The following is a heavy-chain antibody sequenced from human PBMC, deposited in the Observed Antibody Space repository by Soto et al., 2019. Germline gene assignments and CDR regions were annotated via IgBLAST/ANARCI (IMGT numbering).Heavy chain of an antibody. V-gene: IGHV4-34*01. CDR1: GGSFSGYY. Sequence: QVRLQQWGAGLLKPSETLSLTCAVYGGSFSGYYWSWIRQPPGKGLEWIGEINHSGSTNYNPSLKSRVTISVDTSKNQFSLKLSSVTAADTAVYYCARGMISSGYRNFDYWGQGTLVTVSS. CDR3: ARGMISSGYRNFDY. D-gene: IGHD3-22*01. J-gene: IGHJ4*02. CDR2: INHSGST.